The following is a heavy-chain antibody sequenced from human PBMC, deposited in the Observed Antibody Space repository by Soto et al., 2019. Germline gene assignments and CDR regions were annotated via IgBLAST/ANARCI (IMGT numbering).Heavy chain of an antibody. J-gene: IGHJ4*02. CDR3: ATSSEMYSSGGDYFDY. CDR1: GFTFSSYG. Sequence: QVQLVESGGGVVQPGRSLRLSCAASGFTFSSYGMHWVRQAPGKGLEWVAVIWYDGSNKYYADSVKGRFTISRDNSKNTLYLQMNSLRAEDTAVYYCATSSEMYSSGGDYFDYWGQGTLVTVSS. V-gene: IGHV3-33*01. CDR2: IWYDGSNK. D-gene: IGHD6-19*01.